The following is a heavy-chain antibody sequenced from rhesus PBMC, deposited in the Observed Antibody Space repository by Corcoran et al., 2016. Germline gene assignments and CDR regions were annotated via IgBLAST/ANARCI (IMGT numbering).Heavy chain of an antibody. Sequence: QVQLQESGPGLVKPSETLSLICSISGDSIRDNYWNWVRQPPGKGLEWIGYIGGSSGTTSYNPSLKSRVTISTDTSKNQRSLTLNSVTAADTAVYYWARSGVTATVYWGQGVLVTVSS. CDR3: ARSGVTATVY. V-gene: IGHV4-165*02. D-gene: IGHD5-36*01. CDR2: IGGSSGTT. CDR1: GDSIRDNY. J-gene: IGHJ4*01.